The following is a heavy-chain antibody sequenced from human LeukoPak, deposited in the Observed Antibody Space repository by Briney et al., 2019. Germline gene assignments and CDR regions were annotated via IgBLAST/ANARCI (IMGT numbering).Heavy chain of an antibody. D-gene: IGHD2-2*01. V-gene: IGHV3-21*01. J-gene: IGHJ6*03. CDR3: ARDRGDIVVVPAAIGGYYYYYYMDV. CDR1: GFTFSSYS. CDR2: ISSSSSYI. Sequence: GGSLRLSCAASGFTFSSYSMNWVRQAPGKGLEWVSSISSSSSYIYYADSVKGRFTISRDNAKNSLYLQMNSLRAEDTAVYYCARDRGDIVVVPAAIGGYYYYYYMDVWGKGTTVTVSS.